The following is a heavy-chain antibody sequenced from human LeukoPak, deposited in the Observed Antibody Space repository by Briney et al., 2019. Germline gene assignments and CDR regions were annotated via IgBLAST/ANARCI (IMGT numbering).Heavy chain of an antibody. J-gene: IGHJ4*02. CDR1: GFTFSSYE. CDR3: ASESVVVPAALDY. CDR2: ISSSGSTI. Sequence: PVGSLRLSCAASGFTFSSYEKNWVRQAPGKGLEWISYISSSGSTIYYADSVKGRFTISRDNAKNSLYLQMNGLRAEDTAVYYCASESVVVPAALDYWGQGTLVTVSS. V-gene: IGHV3-48*03. D-gene: IGHD2-2*01.